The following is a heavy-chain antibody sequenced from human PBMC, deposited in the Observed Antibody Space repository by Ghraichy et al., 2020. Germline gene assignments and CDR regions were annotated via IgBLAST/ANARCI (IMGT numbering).Heavy chain of an antibody. J-gene: IGHJ4*02. V-gene: IGHV3-30*04. Sequence: GGSLRLSCAISGFTFSSYAMHWVRQAPGKGLEWVAVISYHGGHEYYADPVKGRFTISRDNSKNTLYLQMNSLRTEDTAVYYCAKARVTYYYDSGGYYPLPDYWGQGTLVTVSS. D-gene: IGHD3-22*01. CDR1: GFTFSSYA. CDR3: AKARVTYYYDSGGYYPLPDY. CDR2: ISYHGGHE.